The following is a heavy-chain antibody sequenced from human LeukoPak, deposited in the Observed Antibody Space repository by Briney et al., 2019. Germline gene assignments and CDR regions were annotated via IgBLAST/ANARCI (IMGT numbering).Heavy chain of an antibody. D-gene: IGHD6-13*01. CDR3: AVAAAQFDY. V-gene: IGHV1-8*02. CDR1: GGTFSSYA. CDR2: MNPNSGNT. J-gene: IGHJ4*02. Sequence: ASVKVSCKASGGTFSSYAISWVRQATGQGLEWMGWMNPNSGNTGYAQKFQGRVTMTRNTSISTAYMELSSLRSEDTAVYYCAVAAAQFDYWGQGTLVTVSS.